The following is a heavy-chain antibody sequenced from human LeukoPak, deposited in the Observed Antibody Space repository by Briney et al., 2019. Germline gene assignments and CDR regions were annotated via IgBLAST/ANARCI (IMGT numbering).Heavy chain of an antibody. CDR2: INHSGST. D-gene: IGHD1-1*01. CDR3: ARVSWFPGTSYYYMDV. V-gene: IGHV4-34*01. J-gene: IGHJ6*03. Sequence: TSSETLSLTCAVYGGSFSGYYWSWIRQPPGKGLEWIGEINHSGSTNYNPSLKSRVTISVDTSKNQFSLKLSSVTAADTAVYYCARVSWFPGTSYYYMDVWGKGTTVTVSS. CDR1: GGSFSGYY.